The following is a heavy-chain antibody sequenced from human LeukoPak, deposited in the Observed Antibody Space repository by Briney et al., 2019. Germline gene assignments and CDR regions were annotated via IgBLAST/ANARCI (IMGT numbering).Heavy chain of an antibody. V-gene: IGHV3-23*01. CDR1: GFTFSSYA. J-gene: IGHJ3*02. CDR2: ISGSGGST. Sequence: PGGSLRLSCAASGFTFSSYAMSWVRQAPGKGLEWVSGISGSGGSTYYADSVKGRFTISRDNSKNTLYLQMNSLRAEDTAVYYCAKRGGSGTYAFDIWGQGTMVTVSS. CDR3: AKRGGSGTYAFDI. D-gene: IGHD3-10*01.